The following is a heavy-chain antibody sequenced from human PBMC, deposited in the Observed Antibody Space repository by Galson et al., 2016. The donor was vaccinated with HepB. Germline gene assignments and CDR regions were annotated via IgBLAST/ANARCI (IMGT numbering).Heavy chain of an antibody. D-gene: IGHD2-15*01. CDR3: AGSACSGGACYAFCYFDV. Sequence: QSGAEVKKPGESLKISCTTSGYKFTGKWIGWVRQKPGKGLEWMGIIYPGDSDTRYSPSFQGQVTISADKSTNTAHLQWSSLEASDTATYYCAGSACSGGACYAFCYFDVWGRGTPVTVSS. CDR2: IYPGDSDT. J-gene: IGHJ2*01. CDR1: GYKFTGKW. V-gene: IGHV5-51*01.